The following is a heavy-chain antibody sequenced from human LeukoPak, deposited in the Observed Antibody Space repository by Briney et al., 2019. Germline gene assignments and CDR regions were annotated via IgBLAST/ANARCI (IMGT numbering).Heavy chain of an antibody. J-gene: IGHJ4*02. CDR2: IYDGGST. V-gene: IGHV4-39*07. D-gene: IGHD7-27*01. Sequence: PSVTLSLTCTVSGGSISSSRYYWGWIRQPPGKGLEWIGSIYDGGSTYYNPSLKSRVTISVDTSKKQFSLKLNSVTAADTAVYYCARDWAEWGQGTLVTVSS. CDR1: GGSISSSRYY. CDR3: ARDWAE.